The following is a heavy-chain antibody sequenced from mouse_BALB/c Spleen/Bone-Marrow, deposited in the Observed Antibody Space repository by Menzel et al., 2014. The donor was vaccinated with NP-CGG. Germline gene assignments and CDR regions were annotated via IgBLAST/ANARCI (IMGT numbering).Heavy chain of an antibody. Sequence: VQLQESGAELVKPGASVKLSCKASGYTFTSYYMYWVKQRPGQGLEWIGEINPSNGGTNFNEKFKSKATLTVDKSSSTAYMQLSSLTSEDSAVYYCTSFAYWGQGTLVTVSA. CDR1: GYTFTSYY. V-gene: IGHV1S81*02. CDR3: TSFAY. J-gene: IGHJ3*01. CDR2: INPSNGGT.